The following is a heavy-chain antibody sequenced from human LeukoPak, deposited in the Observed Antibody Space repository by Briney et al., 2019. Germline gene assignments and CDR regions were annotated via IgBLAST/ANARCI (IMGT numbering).Heavy chain of an antibody. V-gene: IGHV7-4-1*02. Sequence: ASVKVSCKASGYTFTGYYMHWVRQAPGQGLEWMGWINTNTGNPTYAQGFTGRFVFSLDTSVSTAYLQISSLKAEDTAVYYCARGVKAYCGGDCYLFWGQGTLVTVSS. CDR3: ARGVKAYCGGDCYLF. CDR1: GYTFTGYY. D-gene: IGHD2-21*02. CDR2: INTNTGNP. J-gene: IGHJ4*02.